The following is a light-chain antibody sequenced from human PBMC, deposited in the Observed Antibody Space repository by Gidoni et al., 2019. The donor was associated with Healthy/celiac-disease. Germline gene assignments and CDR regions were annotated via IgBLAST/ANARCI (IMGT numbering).Light chain of an antibody. CDR1: SLRSYY. CDR2: GKN. CDR3: NSRDSSGYGVV. Sequence: SSELTQDPAVSVALGQTVRITCQGDSLRSYYASWYQQKPGQAPVLVIYGKNNRPSGIPDRFSGSSSGNTASLTITGAQAEDEADYYCNSRDSSGYGVVFGGGTKLTVL. J-gene: IGLJ2*01. V-gene: IGLV3-19*01.